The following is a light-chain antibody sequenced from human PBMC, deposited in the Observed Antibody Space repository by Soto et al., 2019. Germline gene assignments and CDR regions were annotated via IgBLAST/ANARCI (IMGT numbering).Light chain of an antibody. CDR2: DAS. V-gene: IGKV3-11*01. CDR1: QSISSY. J-gene: IGKJ1*01. Sequence: EIVLTQSPATLSLPPGERATLSCRASQSISSYLAWYQQKPGQAPRLLIYDASNRATGIPARFSGSGSGTHFTLTISSLQPEDVATYYCHSYNSIPRTFGQGTTVEIK. CDR3: HSYNSIPRT.